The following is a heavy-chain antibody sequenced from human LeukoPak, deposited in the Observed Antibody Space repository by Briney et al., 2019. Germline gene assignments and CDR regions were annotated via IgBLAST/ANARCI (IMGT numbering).Heavy chain of an antibody. CDR1: GGSISSSSYY. Sequence: PSETLSLTCTVSGGSISSSSYYWGWIRQPPGKGLEWIGSIYYSGSTYYNPSLKSRVTISVDTSKNQFSLKLSSVTAADTAVYYCARRRTDMDVWGQGTTVTVSS. CDR2: IYYSGST. V-gene: IGHV4-39*01. J-gene: IGHJ6*02. CDR3: ARRRTDMDV.